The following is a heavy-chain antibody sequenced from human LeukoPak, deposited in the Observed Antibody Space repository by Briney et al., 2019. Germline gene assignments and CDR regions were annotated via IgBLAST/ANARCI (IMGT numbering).Heavy chain of an antibody. V-gene: IGHV1-69*01. J-gene: IGHJ6*02. CDR3: ARVGGLLWFGELSRPPMDV. CDR2: IIPIFGTA. D-gene: IGHD3-10*01. Sequence: SVKVSCKASGGTFSSYAISWVRQAPGQGLEWLGGIIPIFGTANYAQKFQGRVTITADESTSTAYMELSSLRSEDTAVYYCARVGGLLWFGELSRPPMDVWGQGTTVTVSS. CDR1: GGTFSSYA.